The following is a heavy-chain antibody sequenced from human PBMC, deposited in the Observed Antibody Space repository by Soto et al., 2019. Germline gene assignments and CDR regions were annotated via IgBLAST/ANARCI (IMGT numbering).Heavy chain of an antibody. CDR1: GLSINIYW. V-gene: IGHV3-74*01. Sequence: EVQLVESGGGLVQPGGSLRLSCAASGLSINIYWMHWVRQVPGKGLVWLARINSDGSHTIYVDSVKGRFTISRDNAKNTVFLQMDSLRDEDTGVYYCAGGMAGLDVWGQGTTVTVSS. CDR3: AGGMAGLDV. CDR2: INSDGSHT. J-gene: IGHJ6*02.